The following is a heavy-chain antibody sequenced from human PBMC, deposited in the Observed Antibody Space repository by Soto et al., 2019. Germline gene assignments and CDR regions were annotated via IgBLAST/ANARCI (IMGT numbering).Heavy chain of an antibody. CDR1: GFTFSRYW. J-gene: IGHJ3*02. D-gene: IGHD3-22*01. Sequence: GGSLRLSCAASGFTFSRYWMHWVRQAPGKGLVWVSHINSDGTSTTYADSVKGRFTISRDNAKNTLYLQMNSLRAEDTAVYYCARPMYYYDSSGYSYVGAFDIWGQGTMVTVSS. CDR2: INSDGTST. CDR3: ARPMYYYDSSGYSYVGAFDI. V-gene: IGHV3-74*01.